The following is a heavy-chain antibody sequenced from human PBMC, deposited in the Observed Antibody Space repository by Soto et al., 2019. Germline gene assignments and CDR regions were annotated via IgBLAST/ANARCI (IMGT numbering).Heavy chain of an antibody. Sequence: EVQLVESGGGLVQPGGSLRLSCAASGFTFFAYWIHWVRQVPGKGLVWVSRINSDGSHTSYADSVRGRFTISRDNSKNTVYLQMNSLTAEDTAVYYGAKECDYGDYAGESWFDSWGQGSLVTVSS. CDR3: AKECDYGDYAGESWFDS. D-gene: IGHD4-17*01. CDR2: INSDGSHT. V-gene: IGHV3-74*01. CDR1: GFTFFAYW. J-gene: IGHJ5*01.